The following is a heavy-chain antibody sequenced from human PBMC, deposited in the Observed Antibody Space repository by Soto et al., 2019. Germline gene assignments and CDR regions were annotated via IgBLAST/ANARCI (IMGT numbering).Heavy chain of an antibody. D-gene: IGHD6-25*01. V-gene: IGHV3-33*01. Sequence: GGSLRLSCAASGFTFSSYGMHWVRQAPGKGLEWVAVIWYDGSNKYYADSVKGRFTISRDNSKNTLYLQMNSLRAEDTAVYYCARDFSVQPHNYYYYMDVWGKGTTVTVSS. CDR2: IWYDGSNK. J-gene: IGHJ6*03. CDR1: GFTFSSYG. CDR3: ARDFSVQPHNYYYYMDV.